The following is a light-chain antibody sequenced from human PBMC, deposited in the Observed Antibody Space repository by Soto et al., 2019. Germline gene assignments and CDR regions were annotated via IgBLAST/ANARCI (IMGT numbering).Light chain of an antibody. CDR3: QQYGSSLIT. J-gene: IGKJ5*01. V-gene: IGKV3-15*01. Sequence: EIVTTQSPATLSVSPGERATLSCRASQSVSNNLAWYQQRPGQAPRLLIYGASTRATGVPARFSGSGSGTDFTLTISSLQSEDFAVYYCQQYGSSLITFGQGTRLEIK. CDR1: QSVSNN. CDR2: GAS.